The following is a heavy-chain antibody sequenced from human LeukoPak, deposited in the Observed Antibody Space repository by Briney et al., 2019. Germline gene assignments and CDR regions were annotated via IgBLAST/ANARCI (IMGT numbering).Heavy chain of an antibody. Sequence: ASVKVSCKAFGGNFNSYTVNWVRQAPGQGLEWMGGILPLFNAADYAQKFRGRVTISADESTSTAYMEVSSLTSEDTAVYYCARQFDWGSPWGQGTLVTVSS. CDR3: ARQFDWGSP. J-gene: IGHJ5*02. V-gene: IGHV1-69*13. CDR2: ILPLFNAA. D-gene: IGHD3-9*01. CDR1: GGNFNSYT.